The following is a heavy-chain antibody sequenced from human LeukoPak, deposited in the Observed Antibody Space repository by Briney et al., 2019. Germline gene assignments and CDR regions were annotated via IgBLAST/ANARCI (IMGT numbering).Heavy chain of an antibody. CDR1: GFTFRDAW. V-gene: IGHV3-15*01. Sequence: GGSLRLSCAASGFTFRDAWMTWVRQAPGKGLEWVGRIRSRADGGTAGYATAVEGRFTISRDDSTNTLYLHMSNVKTEDTAVYYCTGWQPGGYWGQGTLVTVSS. D-gene: IGHD3-10*01. CDR3: TGWQPGGY. CDR2: IRSRADGGTA. J-gene: IGHJ4*02.